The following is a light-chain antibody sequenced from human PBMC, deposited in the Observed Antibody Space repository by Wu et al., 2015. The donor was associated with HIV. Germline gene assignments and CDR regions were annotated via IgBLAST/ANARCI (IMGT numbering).Light chain of an antibody. CDR1: QSLNNN. V-gene: IGKV3-15*01. Sequence: DIVMTQSPVTLSVSPGERATLSCRASQSLNNNLAWYQQTPGRTPRLLIYGGSTRATGLPARYSGSGSGTEFTLTISSLQSEDFALYYCQQYYDWPPITFGQGTRLEIK. CDR3: QQYYDWPPIT. J-gene: IGKJ5*01. CDR2: GGS.